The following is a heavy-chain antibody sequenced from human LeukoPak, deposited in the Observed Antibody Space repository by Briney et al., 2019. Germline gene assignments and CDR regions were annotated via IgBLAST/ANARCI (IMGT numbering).Heavy chain of an antibody. CDR3: AKNRGAGSHYYYHMNV. V-gene: IGHV3-48*01. CDR1: GFTFSSYS. CDR2: ISSSSSTI. J-gene: IGHJ6*03. D-gene: IGHD1-26*01. Sequence: GGSLRLSCAASGFTFSSYSMNWVRQAPGKGLEWVSYISSSSSTIYYADPVKGRFTNSRDNSKNTLYLQLNSLRVEDTAVYYCAKNRGAGSHYYYHMNVWAKGPRSPSP.